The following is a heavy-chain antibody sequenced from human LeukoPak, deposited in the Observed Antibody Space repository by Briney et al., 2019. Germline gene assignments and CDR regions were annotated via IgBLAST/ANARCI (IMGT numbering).Heavy chain of an antibody. D-gene: IGHD6-13*01. Sequence: PGGSLRLSCAASGFTFSNYGIHWVRQAPGKGLEWVAVISYDGSKKYYADSVKGRFTISRDNSKSTLYLQMDTLRAEDTAVYYCASGEQQLVVGGIDYWGQGTLVTVSS. CDR1: GFTFSNYG. V-gene: IGHV3-30*03. CDR2: ISYDGSKK. CDR3: ASGEQQLVVGGIDY. J-gene: IGHJ4*02.